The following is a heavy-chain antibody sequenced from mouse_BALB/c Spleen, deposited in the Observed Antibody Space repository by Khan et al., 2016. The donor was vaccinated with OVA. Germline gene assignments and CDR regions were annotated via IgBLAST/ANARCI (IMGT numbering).Heavy chain of an antibody. CDR3: ARNYDNYVEDCDV. J-gene: IGHJ1*01. D-gene: IGHD2-1*01. CDR1: GFSLTSYG. CDR2: IWAGGST. Sequence: QVQLKQSGPGLVAPSQSLSITCTVSGFSLTSYGVHWVRQTPGKGLEWLGIIWAGGSTNYNSALMSRLSLSKDNSKRQVFFKMNSLQTDDTAMYYGARNYDNYVEDCDVWGAGTTVTVAA. V-gene: IGHV2-9*02.